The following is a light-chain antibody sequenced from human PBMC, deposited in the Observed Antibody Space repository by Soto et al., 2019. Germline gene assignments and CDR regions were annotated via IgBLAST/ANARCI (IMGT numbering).Light chain of an antibody. CDR2: EVN. CDR3: SSYTSSSTLGV. Sequence: QSVLTQPASVSGSPGQSITISCTGTSSDVGGYNYVSCYQQYPGKAPKLMIYEVNNRPSGVSNRFSGSKSGSTASLTISGLQAEDEADYYCSSYTSSSTLGVFGTGTKVTVL. CDR1: SSDVGGYNY. J-gene: IGLJ1*01. V-gene: IGLV2-14*01.